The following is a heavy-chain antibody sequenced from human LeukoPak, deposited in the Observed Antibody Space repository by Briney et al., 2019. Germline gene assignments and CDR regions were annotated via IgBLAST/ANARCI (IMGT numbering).Heavy chain of an antibody. CDR1: GFTFSSYA. D-gene: IGHD6-19*01. V-gene: IGHV3-23*01. J-gene: IGHJ5*02. CDR2: ISGSGGST. CDR3: AKPSSGWYLNWFDP. Sequence: GGSLRLSCAASGFTFSSYAMSWVRQAPGKGLEWVSAISGSGGSTYYADSVKGRFTISRDNSKNTLYLQMNSQRAEDTAVYYCAKPSSGWYLNWFDPWGQGTLVTVSS.